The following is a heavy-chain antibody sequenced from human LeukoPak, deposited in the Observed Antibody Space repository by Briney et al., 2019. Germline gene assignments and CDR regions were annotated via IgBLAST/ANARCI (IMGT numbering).Heavy chain of an antibody. CDR2: IYRSGST. D-gene: IGHD3-22*01. Sequence: SGTLSLTCTVSGGSISSSNWWSWVRQPPGKGLEWIGEIYRSGSTNYSPSLRSRVTISIDKSKNQFSLKLSSVTAADTAVYYCARVALYDSSAHNYFDYWGQGTLVTVSS. J-gene: IGHJ4*02. V-gene: IGHV4-4*02. CDR3: ARVALYDSSAHNYFDY. CDR1: GGSISSSNW.